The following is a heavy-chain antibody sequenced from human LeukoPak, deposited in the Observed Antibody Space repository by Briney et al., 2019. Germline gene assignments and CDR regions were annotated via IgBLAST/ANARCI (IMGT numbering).Heavy chain of an antibody. CDR3: ARELFYHAFDI. J-gene: IGHJ3*02. Sequence: GKSLRLSCVASGFTFGSYSMHWVRQAPGKGLEWVSSISSSSSYIYYADSVKGRFTISRDNAKNSLYLQMNSLRAEDTAVYYCARELFYHAFDIWGQGTMVTVSS. D-gene: IGHD2/OR15-2a*01. CDR1: GFTFGSYS. CDR2: ISSSSSYI. V-gene: IGHV3-21*01.